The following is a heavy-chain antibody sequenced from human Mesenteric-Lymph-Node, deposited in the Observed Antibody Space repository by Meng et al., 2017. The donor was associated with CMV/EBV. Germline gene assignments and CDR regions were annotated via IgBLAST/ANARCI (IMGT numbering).Heavy chain of an antibody. CDR2: IRSKAYGGTT. V-gene: IGHV3-49*04. CDR3: MSSYYYYGMDV. J-gene: IGHJ6*02. CDR1: GFTFGDYA. D-gene: IGHD5/OR15-5a*01. Sequence: GESLKISCTASGFTFGDYAMSWVRQAPGKGLEWVGFIRSKAYGGTTEYAASVEGRFTISRDDSKSIAYLQMNSLKTEDTAVYYCMSSYYYYGMDVWGQGTTVTVSS.